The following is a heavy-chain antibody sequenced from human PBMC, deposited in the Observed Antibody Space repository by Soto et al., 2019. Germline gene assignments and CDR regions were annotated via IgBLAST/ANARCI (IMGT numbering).Heavy chain of an antibody. D-gene: IGHD6-13*01. V-gene: IGHV4-39*01. J-gene: IGHJ3*02. Sequence: SETLSLTCTVSGVSITSSSYYWGWIRQPPGKGLEWIGSIYYSGSTYYNPSLKSRVTISVDTSKNQFSLKLRSVTAADTALYYCARPGIEQQFIRGDAFDIWGQGTMVTVSS. CDR3: ARPGIEQQFIRGDAFDI. CDR2: IYYSGST. CDR1: GVSITSSSYY.